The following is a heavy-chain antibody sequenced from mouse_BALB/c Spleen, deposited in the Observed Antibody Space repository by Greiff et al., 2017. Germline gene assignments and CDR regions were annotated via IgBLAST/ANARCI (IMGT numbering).Heavy chain of an antibody. V-gene: IGHV10-1*02. CDR2: IRSKSNNYAS. CDR1: GFTFTTYA. CDR3: VRCDEYGSFAY. J-gene: IGHJ3*01. D-gene: IGHD1-2*01. Sequence: EVQVVESGGGLVQPKGSLKLSCAASGFTFTTYAMNWVRQAPGKGLEWVARIRSKSNNYASYYADSVKDTFTISRDDSQSMLYLQMNNLKTDETAMYYCVRCDEYGSFAYWGQGTLVTVSA.